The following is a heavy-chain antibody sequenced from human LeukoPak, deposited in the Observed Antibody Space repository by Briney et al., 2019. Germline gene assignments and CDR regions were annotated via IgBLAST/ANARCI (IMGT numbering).Heavy chain of an antibody. V-gene: IGHV1-69*05. Sequence: ASVKVSCKASGGTFSSYAISRVQQAPGQGLEWMGRIIPIFGTANYAQKFQGRVTITTDESTSTAYMELSSLRSEDKAVYYCARPLGGYSYGFGYWGQGTLVTVSS. CDR2: IIPIFGTA. CDR3: ARPLGGYSYGFGY. CDR1: GGTFSSYA. D-gene: IGHD5-18*01. J-gene: IGHJ4*02.